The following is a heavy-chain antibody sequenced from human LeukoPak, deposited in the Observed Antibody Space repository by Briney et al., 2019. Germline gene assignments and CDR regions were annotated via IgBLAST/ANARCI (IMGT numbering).Heavy chain of an antibody. J-gene: IGHJ4*02. D-gene: IGHD5-12*01. V-gene: IGHV1-8*01. Sequence: ASVKVSCKASGYTFTSYDINWVRQATGQGLEWMGWMNPNSGNTGYAQKFQGRVTMTRNTSISTAYMELSRLRSDDTAVYYCARDASVSRGYDIDYWGQGTLVTVSS. CDR3: ARDASVSRGYDIDY. CDR1: GYTFTSYD. CDR2: MNPNSGNT.